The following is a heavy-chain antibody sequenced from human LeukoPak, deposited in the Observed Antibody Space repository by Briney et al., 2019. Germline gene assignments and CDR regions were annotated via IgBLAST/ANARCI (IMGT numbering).Heavy chain of an antibody. CDR1: GGSITNTNY. Sequence: SETLSLTCGVSGGSITNTNYWTWVRQPPGKGLEWIGEVNLQGSTNYNPSLMGRVAISVDTSENHITLQLTSVTAADTAVYYCAREGGPYRPLDYSGQGTLVTVSS. CDR2: VNLQGST. J-gene: IGHJ4*02. CDR3: AREGGPYRPLDY. V-gene: IGHV4-4*02.